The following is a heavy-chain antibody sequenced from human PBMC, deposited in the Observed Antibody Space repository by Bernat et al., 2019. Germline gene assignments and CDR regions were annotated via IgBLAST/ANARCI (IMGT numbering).Heavy chain of an antibody. D-gene: IGHD2-15*01. Sequence: QVQLVESGGGVVQPGRSLRLSCAASGFTFSSYAMHWVRQAPGKGLEWVAVISYDGSNKYYADSVKGRFTISRDNSKNTLYLQMNSLRAEDTAVYYCARDCGYCSGGSCLPGWFDPWGQGTLVTVSS. J-gene: IGHJ5*02. CDR3: ARDCGYCSGGSCLPGWFDP. CDR2: ISYDGSNK. CDR1: GFTFSSYA. V-gene: IGHV3-30*01.